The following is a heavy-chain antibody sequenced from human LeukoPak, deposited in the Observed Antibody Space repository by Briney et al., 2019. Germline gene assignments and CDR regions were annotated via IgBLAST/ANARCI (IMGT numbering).Heavy chain of an antibody. D-gene: IGHD6-19*01. CDR3: ARVKKVPVAGTHPDY. Sequence: ASVKVSCRASGYTFTSYDINWVRQGTGQGLEWMGWMNPNSGNTGYAQKFQGRVTMTRNTSISTAYMELTSLKSEDTAFYYCARVKKVPVAGTHPDYWGQGTLVTVAS. CDR2: MNPNSGNT. J-gene: IGHJ4*02. V-gene: IGHV1-8*01. CDR1: GYTFTSYD.